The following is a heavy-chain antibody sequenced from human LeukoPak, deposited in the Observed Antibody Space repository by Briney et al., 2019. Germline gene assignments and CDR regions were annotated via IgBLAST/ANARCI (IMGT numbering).Heavy chain of an antibody. CDR2: IDDDGAGT. Sequence: PGGSLRLSCAASGFPFSGYWVHWVRQAPGKGLVWVSRIDDDGAGTTYADSVKGRFTISRDNAKNMLYLQMNSLRVEDTAVYYCARSASGYDAWGQGTLVTVSS. CDR1: GFPFSGYW. D-gene: IGHD5-12*01. CDR3: ARSASGYDA. V-gene: IGHV3-74*01. J-gene: IGHJ5*02.